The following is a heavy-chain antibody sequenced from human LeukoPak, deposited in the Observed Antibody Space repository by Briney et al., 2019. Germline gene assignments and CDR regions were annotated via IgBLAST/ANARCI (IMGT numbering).Heavy chain of an antibody. Sequence: ASVKVSCKASGGTFSSYAISWVRQAPGQGLEWMWGIIPIIGIANYAQKCQGRVTITTDESTSTAYMELSSLRSEDTAVYYCARGSKVLVAATYDWGQGTLVTVSS. V-gene: IGHV1-69*05. J-gene: IGHJ4*02. CDR2: IIPIIGIA. D-gene: IGHD2-15*01. CDR1: GGTFSSYA. CDR3: ARGSKVLVAATYD.